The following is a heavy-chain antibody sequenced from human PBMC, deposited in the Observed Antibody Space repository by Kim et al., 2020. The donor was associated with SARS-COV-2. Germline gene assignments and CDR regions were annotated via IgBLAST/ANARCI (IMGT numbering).Heavy chain of an antibody. CDR2: INTNTGNP. V-gene: IGHV7-4-1*02. CDR1: GYTFTSYG. Sequence: ASVKVSCKASGYTFTSYGINWVRQAPGQGLEWMGWINTNTGNPTYAQGFTGRIVFSLDTSVNTAYLQISSLKAEDTAVYYCAREKSGIDYWGQGTLVTVS. CDR3: AREKSGIDY. J-gene: IGHJ4*02.